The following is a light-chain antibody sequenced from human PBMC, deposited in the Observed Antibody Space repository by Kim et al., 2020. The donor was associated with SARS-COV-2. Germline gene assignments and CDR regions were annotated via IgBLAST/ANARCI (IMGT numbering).Light chain of an antibody. Sequence: SYELTQPPSVSVSPGHTASITCSGDKLGDKYACWYQQKPGQSPVVVIHQDRKRPSGIPERFSGSNSGNTATLTISGTQAMDEADYYCQAWDSSTVVFGGGTQLTVL. CDR2: QDR. J-gene: IGLJ2*01. CDR3: QAWDSSTVV. V-gene: IGLV3-1*01. CDR1: KLGDKY.